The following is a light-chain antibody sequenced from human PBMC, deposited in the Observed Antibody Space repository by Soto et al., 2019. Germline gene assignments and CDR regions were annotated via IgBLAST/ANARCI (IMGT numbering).Light chain of an antibody. V-gene: IGLV2-23*01. CDR2: EGI. J-gene: IGLJ1*01. CDR1: SSDIGTYNL. Sequence: QSALTQPASVSGSPGQSITISCTGTSSDIGTYNLVSWYQHYPGKAPKLMIYEGIKRPSGVSNRFSGSKSGNTAILTISGLQAEDEADYYCCSYAGSGTDNYVFGSGTKLTVL. CDR3: CSYAGSGTDNYV.